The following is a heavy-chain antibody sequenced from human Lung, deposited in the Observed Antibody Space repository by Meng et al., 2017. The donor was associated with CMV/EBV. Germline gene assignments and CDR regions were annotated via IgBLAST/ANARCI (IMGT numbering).Heavy chain of an antibody. J-gene: IGHJ4*02. Sequence: VQLVQSGAGVKKPGAVVKVSCKASGYSFTTYAMHWVRQAPGQRLEWMGWINAGNGNTKYSEKFQSRVTITRDTAASTAYMELSSLRSEDTAVYYCARTGCSSSSCYDYWGQGTLVTVSS. D-gene: IGHD2-2*01. CDR2: INAGNGNT. V-gene: IGHV1-3*01. CDR3: ARTGCSSSSCYDY. CDR1: GYSFTTYA.